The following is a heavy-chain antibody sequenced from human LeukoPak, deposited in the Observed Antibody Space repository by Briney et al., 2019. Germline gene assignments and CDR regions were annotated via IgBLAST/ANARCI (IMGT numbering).Heavy chain of an antibody. CDR3: ARAANYYDSSGSPLSDY. V-gene: IGHV3-30-3*01. D-gene: IGHD3-22*01. CDR1: GFTFSSYA. CDR2: ISYDGSNK. J-gene: IGHJ4*02. Sequence: PGRSLGLSCAASGFTFSSYAMHWVRQAPGKGLEWVAVISYDGSNKYYADSVKGRFTISRDNSKNTLYLQMNSLRAEDTAVYYCARAANYYDSSGSPLSDYWGQGTLVTVSS.